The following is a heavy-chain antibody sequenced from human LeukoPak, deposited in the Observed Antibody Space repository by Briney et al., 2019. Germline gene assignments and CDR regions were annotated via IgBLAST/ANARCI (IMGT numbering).Heavy chain of an antibody. CDR3: ARTVAETADWYFDL. J-gene: IGHJ2*01. D-gene: IGHD6-13*01. Sequence: SETLSLTCTVSGAPITRYYWSWIRQPPGKGLEWIGYIYYTGSANYNPSLKSRVSISVDTSKNQFSLRLSSVTAADTAVYYCARTVAETADWYFDLWGRGTLVTVSS. CDR1: GAPITRYY. V-gene: IGHV4-59*08. CDR2: IYYTGSA.